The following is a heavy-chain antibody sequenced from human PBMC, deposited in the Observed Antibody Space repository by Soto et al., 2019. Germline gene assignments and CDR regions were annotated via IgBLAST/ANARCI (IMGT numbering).Heavy chain of an antibody. Sequence: GGSLRLSCAASGFSFSSYGMHWVRQTPGKGLEWVAGISYDGSNKYYVDSMKGRLTISGDNSKNTLDLQMNSLRAEDTAVYYCAKDTYYHDSSGYYVFDYWSQGTLVTVSS. D-gene: IGHD3-22*01. CDR1: GFSFSSYG. CDR2: ISYDGSNK. V-gene: IGHV3-30*18. CDR3: AKDTYYHDSSGYYVFDY. J-gene: IGHJ4*02.